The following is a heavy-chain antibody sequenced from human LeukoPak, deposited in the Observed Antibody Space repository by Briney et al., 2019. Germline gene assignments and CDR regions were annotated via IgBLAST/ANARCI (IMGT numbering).Heavy chain of an antibody. CDR2: INPNSGGT. D-gene: IGHD3-22*01. CDR1: GYTFTGYY. J-gene: IGHJ3*02. V-gene: IGHV1-2*02. Sequence: GASVKVSCKASGYTFTGYYMHWVRQAPGQGLEWMGWINPNSGGTNYAQKFQGRVTMTRDTSISTAYMELSRLRSDDTAVYYCARPYYDSSGYPWGDAFDIWGQGTMVTVSS. CDR3: ARPYYDSSGYPWGDAFDI.